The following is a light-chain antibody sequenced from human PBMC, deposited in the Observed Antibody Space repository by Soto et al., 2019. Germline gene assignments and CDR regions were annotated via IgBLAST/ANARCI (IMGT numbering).Light chain of an antibody. Sequence: QSALTQPASVSWSPGQSITISCTGTSSDVGGYNYVSWYQQHPGKAPKLMIYDVSNRPSGVSNRFSGSKSGNTASLTISGLQAEDEADYYCSSYTSSSTLGVFGGGTKLPVL. CDR1: SSDVGGYNY. V-gene: IGLV2-14*01. CDR2: DVS. J-gene: IGLJ2*01. CDR3: SSYTSSSTLGV.